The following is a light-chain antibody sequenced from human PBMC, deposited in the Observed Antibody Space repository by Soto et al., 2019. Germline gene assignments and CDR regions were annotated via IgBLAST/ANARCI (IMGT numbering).Light chain of an antibody. V-gene: IGKV3-15*01. CDR1: QSVASS. Sequence: ERVMTQSPATLSASPGERVTLSCRSIQSVASSVAWYQQKPGHAPRLILYGASTRATGFPARFSGSGSGTEFTLTISNLQSEDFAVYLCQQYHYWPITFGQGTRLEIK. J-gene: IGKJ5*01. CDR2: GAS. CDR3: QQYHYWPIT.